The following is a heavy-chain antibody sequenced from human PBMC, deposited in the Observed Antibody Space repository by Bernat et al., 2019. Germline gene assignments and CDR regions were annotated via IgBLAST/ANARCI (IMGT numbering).Heavy chain of an antibody. D-gene: IGHD3-10*01. Sequence: QVQLVESGGGVVQPGRSLRLSCAASGFTFSSYGMHWVRQAPGKGLEWVAVISYDGSNKYYADSVKGRFTISRDNSKNTLYLQMNSLRAEDTAVYYCAQDVTWFGDSPYYFDYWGQGTLVTVSS. CDR1: GFTFSSYG. CDR2: ISYDGSNK. CDR3: AQDVTWFGDSPYYFDY. V-gene: IGHV3-30*18. J-gene: IGHJ4*02.